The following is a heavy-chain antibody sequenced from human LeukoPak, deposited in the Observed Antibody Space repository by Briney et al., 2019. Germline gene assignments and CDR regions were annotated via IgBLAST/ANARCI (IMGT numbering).Heavy chain of an antibody. CDR3: ARHKEGHEEYYFDY. D-gene: IGHD2/OR15-2a*01. CDR2: IYYSGST. Sequence: SETLSPTCTVSGGSISSYYWSWIRQPPGKGLEWIGYIYYSGSTNYNPSLKSRVTISVDTSKNQFSLKLSSVTAADTAVYYCARHKEGHEEYYFDYWGQGTLVTVSS. J-gene: IGHJ4*02. CDR1: GGSISSYY. V-gene: IGHV4-59*08.